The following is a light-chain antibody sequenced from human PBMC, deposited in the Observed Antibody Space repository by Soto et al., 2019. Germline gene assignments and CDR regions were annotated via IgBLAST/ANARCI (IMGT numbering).Light chain of an antibody. CDR3: GTWDTSLRTGWV. J-gene: IGLJ3*02. V-gene: IGLV1-51*01. CDR2: DNN. Sequence: QSVLTQPPSVSAAPGQKVTISCSGSSSNIGNHYVSWYQQVPGTAPKLLIYDNNKRPSGIPDRFSGSNSGTSATLGITGLQTGDEADYYCGTWDTSLRTGWVFGGGTKLIVL. CDR1: SSNIGNHY.